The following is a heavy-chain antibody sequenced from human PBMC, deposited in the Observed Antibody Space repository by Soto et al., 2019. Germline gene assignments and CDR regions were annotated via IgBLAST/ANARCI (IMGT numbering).Heavy chain of an antibody. CDR3: ARGKAARPWSYFDY. V-gene: IGHV4-34*01. Sequence: QVQLQQWGAGLLKPSETLSLTCAVYGGSFSGYYWSWIRQPPGKGLEWIGEINHSGSTNYNPSLKRRVTISVDTSKNQFSLKLSSVTAADTAVYYCARGKAARPWSYFDYWGQGTLVTVSS. J-gene: IGHJ4*02. CDR1: GGSFSGYY. CDR2: INHSGST. D-gene: IGHD6-6*01.